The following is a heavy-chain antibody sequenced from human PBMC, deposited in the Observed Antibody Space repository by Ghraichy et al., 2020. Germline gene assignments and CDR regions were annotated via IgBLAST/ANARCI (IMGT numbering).Heavy chain of an antibody. CDR1: GYFIRSGDF. V-gene: IGHV4-38-2*02. CDR2: VYHDGRT. Sequence: SETLSLTCSVSGYFIRSGDFWGWVRQPPGEGLEWIASVYHDGRTYYSPSFKTRLSISADTSKNHFSLNLSSMTAADTAVYFCARGVRWVSYFDSWGQGTLVTVSS. CDR3: ARGVRWVSYFDS. D-gene: IGHD4-23*01. J-gene: IGHJ4*02.